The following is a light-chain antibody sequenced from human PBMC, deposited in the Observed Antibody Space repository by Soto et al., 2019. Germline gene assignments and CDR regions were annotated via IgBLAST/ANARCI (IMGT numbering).Light chain of an antibody. Sequence: EIVLTQSPCTLSLSPGERATLSCRASQSVSSSYLAWYQQKPGQAPTLLMSGASNRASGVPVRFSGSGSGTDFTLTITRLEPEDFALYYCQQYGGSPITFGLGTRLEIK. CDR1: QSVSSSY. CDR3: QQYGGSPIT. J-gene: IGKJ5*01. V-gene: IGKV3-20*01. CDR2: GAS.